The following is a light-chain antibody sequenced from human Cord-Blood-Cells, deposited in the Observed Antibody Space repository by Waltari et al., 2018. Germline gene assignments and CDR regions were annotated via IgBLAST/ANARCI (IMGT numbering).Light chain of an antibody. J-gene: IGKJ2*01. V-gene: IGKV1-33*01. Sequence: DIQMTQSPSSLSASVGDRVTITCQASQDISNYLNWYQQKPGKAPKLQIYTASNLETGVPSRFSGSGSGTDFTFTISSLQPEDIATYYCQQYDNLPYTFGQGTKLEIK. CDR3: QQYDNLPYT. CDR1: QDISNY. CDR2: TAS.